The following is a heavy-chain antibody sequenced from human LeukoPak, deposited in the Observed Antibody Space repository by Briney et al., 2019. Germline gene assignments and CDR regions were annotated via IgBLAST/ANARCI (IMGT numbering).Heavy chain of an antibody. CDR2: IYYSGSS. CDR3: ARIAVAGCFLDY. D-gene: IGHD6-19*01. V-gene: IGHV4-59*01. Sequence: SESLSLTCTVSGGSISSYYWSWIRQPPGKGLEWIGHIYYSGSSNYDPSLKSRVTISVDTTKNKFSLKLSSVTAADTAVYYCARIAVAGCFLDYWGQGTLVTL. J-gene: IGHJ4*02. CDR1: GGSISSYY.